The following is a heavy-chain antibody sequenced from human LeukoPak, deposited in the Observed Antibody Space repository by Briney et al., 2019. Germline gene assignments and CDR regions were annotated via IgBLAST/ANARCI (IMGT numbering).Heavy chain of an antibody. CDR2: IKSDGSDT. CDR3: ARDSGYGSFFDY. J-gene: IGHJ4*02. Sequence: GGSLRLSCAASGLTFSIYWMHWVRKVPGKGRVWVSRIKSDGSDTTYADSVKGRFTISRDNAKNTLYLQMNSLRAEDTAVYYCARDSGYGSFFDYWGQGTLVTVSS. V-gene: IGHV3-74*03. D-gene: IGHD5-12*01. CDR1: GLTFSIYW.